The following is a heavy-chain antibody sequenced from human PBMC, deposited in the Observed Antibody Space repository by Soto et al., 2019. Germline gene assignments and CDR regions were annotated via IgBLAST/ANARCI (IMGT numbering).Heavy chain of an antibody. V-gene: IGHV1-18*01. CDR2: ISTYNGDT. CDR1: GYTFTTYG. D-gene: IGHD2-2*01. J-gene: IGHJ5*02. Sequence: QVQLVQSGAEVKKPGASVRVSCKASGYTFTTYGISWVRQAPGQGLEWMGWISTYNGDTNYAQKLQGRVTMTTDTSTSTAYMELRSLRSDDTAVYYCARPYCSPTSCHNWFDPWGQGTLVTVSS. CDR3: ARPYCSPTSCHNWFDP.